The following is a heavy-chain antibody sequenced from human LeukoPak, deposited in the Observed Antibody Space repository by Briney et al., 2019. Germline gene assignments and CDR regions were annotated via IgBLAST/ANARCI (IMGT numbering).Heavy chain of an antibody. V-gene: IGHV4-34*01. CDR1: GGSFSGYY. Sequence: SETLSLTCAVYGGSFSGYYWSWIRQRPGKGLEWIGEINHSGSTNYNPSLKSRATISVDTSKNQFSLKLSSVTAADTAVYYCAREKRGYSYGSFDYWGQGTLVTVSS. CDR3: AREKRGYSYGSFDY. CDR2: INHSGST. D-gene: IGHD5-18*01. J-gene: IGHJ4*02.